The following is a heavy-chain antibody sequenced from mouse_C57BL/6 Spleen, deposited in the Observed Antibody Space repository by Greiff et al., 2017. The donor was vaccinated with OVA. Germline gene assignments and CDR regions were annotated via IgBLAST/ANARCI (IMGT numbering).Heavy chain of an antibody. J-gene: IGHJ2*01. Sequence: EVQLQQSGAELVRPGASVKLSCTASGFNIKDYYMHWVKQRPEQGLEWIGRLDPEDGDTEYAPKFQGKATMTADTSSNTAYLQLSSLTSEDTAVYYCTTDTVVATDYFDYWGQGTTLTVSS. CDR2: LDPEDGDT. CDR3: TTDTVVATDYFDY. CDR1: GFNIKDYY. V-gene: IGHV14-1*01. D-gene: IGHD1-1*01.